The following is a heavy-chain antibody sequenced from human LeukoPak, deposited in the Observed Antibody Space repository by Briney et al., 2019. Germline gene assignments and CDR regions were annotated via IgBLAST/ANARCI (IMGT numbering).Heavy chain of an antibody. J-gene: IGHJ4*02. Sequence: GASVKVSCKASGGTFSSYAISWVRQAPGQGLEWMGGIIPIFGTANCAQKFQGRVTITADESTSTAYMELSSLRSEDTAVYYCARDYDSSGYYLNYWGQGTLVTVSS. CDR3: ARDYDSSGYYLNY. CDR2: IIPIFGTA. CDR1: GGTFSSYA. D-gene: IGHD3-22*01. V-gene: IGHV1-69*13.